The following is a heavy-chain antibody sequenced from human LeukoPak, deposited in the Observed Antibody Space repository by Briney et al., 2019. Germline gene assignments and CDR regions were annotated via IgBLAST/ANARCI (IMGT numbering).Heavy chain of an antibody. V-gene: IGHV3-21*01. CDR2: ISSSSSYI. CDR1: GFTFSSYS. Sequence: GGSLRLSCAASGFTFSSYSMNWVRQAPGKGLEWVSSISSSSSYIYYADSVKGRFTISRDNAKNSLYLQMNGLRAENTAVYYCARGYYSTLRFDYWGQGTLVTVSS. J-gene: IGHJ4*02. CDR3: ARGYYSTLRFDY. D-gene: IGHD3-22*01.